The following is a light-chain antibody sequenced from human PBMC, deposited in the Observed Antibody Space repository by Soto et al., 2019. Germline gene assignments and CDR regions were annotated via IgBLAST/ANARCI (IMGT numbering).Light chain of an antibody. CDR3: AAWDDSLSGLV. CDR2: RNN. Sequence: QSVLTQPPSASGTPGQRVTISCSGSSSNIGSNYVYWYQQLPGTAPKLLIYRNNLRLSGLPDRFSGSKSGTSASLAISGLRSEDEADYYCAAWDDSLSGLVFGGGTQLTVL. CDR1: SSNIGSNY. J-gene: IGLJ2*01. V-gene: IGLV1-47*01.